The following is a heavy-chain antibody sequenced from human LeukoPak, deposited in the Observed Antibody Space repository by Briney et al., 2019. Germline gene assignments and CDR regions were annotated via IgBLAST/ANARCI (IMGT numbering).Heavy chain of an antibody. Sequence: GGSLRLSCGASGFTFSSYAMHWVRQAPGKGLECVAVMSYDGSTKYYADSVKGRFTSSRDNSKNTLYLQMNSLRADDSAVYYCARDCWRAAPGTCFDYWGQGTLVTVSS. J-gene: IGHJ4*02. CDR1: GFTFSSYA. CDR2: MSYDGSTK. D-gene: IGHD6-13*01. CDR3: ARDCWRAAPGTCFDY. V-gene: IGHV3-30*04.